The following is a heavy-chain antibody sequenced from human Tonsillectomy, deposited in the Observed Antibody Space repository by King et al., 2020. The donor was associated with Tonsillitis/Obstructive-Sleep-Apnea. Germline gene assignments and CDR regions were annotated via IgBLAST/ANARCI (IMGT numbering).Heavy chain of an antibody. CDR3: ASDSLRRRRYSSSSLPGYYYYNIDV. D-gene: IGHD6-6*01. CDR1: GGTFSSYA. J-gene: IGHJ6*03. V-gene: IGHV1-69*01. Sequence: QLVQSGAEVKKPGSSVKFSCKASGGTFSSYAISWVRQAPGQGLEWMGGIIPIFGTANYAQKFQGRVTITADESTSTAYMELISLRTEDTAVYYCASDSLRRRRYSSSSLPGYYYYNIDVWGKGTTVTVSS. CDR2: IIPIFGTA.